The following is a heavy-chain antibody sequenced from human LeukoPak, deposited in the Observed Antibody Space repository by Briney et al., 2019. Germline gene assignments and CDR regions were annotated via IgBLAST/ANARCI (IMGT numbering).Heavy chain of an antibody. CDR3: ASSPHPITMIVVVTPFDY. V-gene: IGHV1-69*05. J-gene: IGHJ4*02. CDR2: IIPIFGTA. Sequence: GASVKVSCKASGGTFSSYAISWVRQAPGQGLEWMGGIIPIFGTANYAQKFQGRVTITTDESTSTAYMELSSLRSEDTGVYYCASSPHPITMIVVVTPFDYWGQGALVTVSS. D-gene: IGHD3-22*01. CDR1: GGTFSSYA.